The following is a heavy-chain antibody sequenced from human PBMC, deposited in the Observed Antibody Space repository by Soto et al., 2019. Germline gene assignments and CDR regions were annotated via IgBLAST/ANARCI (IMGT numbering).Heavy chain of an antibody. CDR3: AKDLIDYSNSYFDY. D-gene: IGHD4-4*01. CDR2: ITSVGYT. Sequence: PGGSLRLSCATSGFSFSNYAMSWVGQAPGKGLEWVAAITSVGYTYYVDSLKGRFTISRDNSKNTLYLQMNSLRAEDTAVYYCAKDLIDYSNSYFDYWGQGTLVTVSS. CDR1: GFSFSNYA. V-gene: IGHV3-23*01. J-gene: IGHJ4*02.